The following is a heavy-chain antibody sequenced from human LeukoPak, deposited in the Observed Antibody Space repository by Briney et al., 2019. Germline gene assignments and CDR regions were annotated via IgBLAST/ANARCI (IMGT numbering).Heavy chain of an antibody. CDR1: GVSFSGDY. D-gene: IGHD3-16*01. V-gene: IGHV4-34*01. Sequence: SETLSLTCAVYGVSFSGDYWSWIRQPPGKGLEWIGEINDSGSTNYNPSLKSRVTLSVDTSKNQFSLKLKSVTAADTAVFYCARRVGRGRYYFDYWGQGALVTVSS. CDR3: ARRVGRGRYYFDY. J-gene: IGHJ4*02. CDR2: INDSGST.